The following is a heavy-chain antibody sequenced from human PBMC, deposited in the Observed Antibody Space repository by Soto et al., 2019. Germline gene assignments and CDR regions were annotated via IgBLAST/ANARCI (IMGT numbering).Heavy chain of an antibody. CDR2: INPNGGST. CDR1: GYIFINYY. Sequence: QVQLVQSGAEVKKPGASVKVSCKASGYIFINYYIHLVRQAPGQGLEWIGIINPNGGSTNYAKKFRGRVTLARDTSTSTVYMDMSSLRSEDTAMYYCARDLAAGDFWGQGTLVTVSS. D-gene: IGHD6-13*01. CDR3: ARDLAAGDF. J-gene: IGHJ4*02. V-gene: IGHV1-46*01.